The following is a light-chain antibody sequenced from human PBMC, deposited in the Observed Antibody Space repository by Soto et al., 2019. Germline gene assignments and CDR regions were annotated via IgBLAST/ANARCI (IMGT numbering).Light chain of an antibody. CDR2: GAS. J-gene: IGKJ2*01. Sequence: EIVMTQSPATLSVSPGERATLSCRASQSVSTNLAWYQQKPGQAPRLVIHGASTRATGIPARFSGSGSGTEFTLTISSLQSEDFAVYYCQQYNNWPPVTFGQGTKLEIK. CDR3: QQYNNWPPVT. V-gene: IGKV3-15*01. CDR1: QSVSTN.